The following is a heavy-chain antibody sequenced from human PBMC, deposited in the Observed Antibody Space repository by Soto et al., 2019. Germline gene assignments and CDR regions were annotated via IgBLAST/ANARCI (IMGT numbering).Heavy chain of an antibody. V-gene: IGHV4-34*01. CDR1: GGSFSGYY. J-gene: IGHJ4*02. CDR2: INHSGST. CDR3: ARGLRNYYDSIGYRHRLGYYDY. Sequence: PSETLSLTCAVYGGSFSGYYWSWIRQPPGKGLEWIGEINHSGSTTYNPSLKSRVTISVDTSKNQFSLKLSSVTAADTAVYYCARGLRNYYDSIGYRHRLGYYDYWGQGTLVTVSS. D-gene: IGHD3-22*01.